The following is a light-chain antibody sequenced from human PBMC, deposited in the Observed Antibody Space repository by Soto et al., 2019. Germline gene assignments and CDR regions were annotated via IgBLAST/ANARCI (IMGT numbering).Light chain of an antibody. CDR1: QSVNFH. V-gene: IGKV3-20*01. Sequence: EIVVTQSPGTLSLSPWERATLSCRASQSVNFHLAWYQQKPGQAPRLLISDASSRATDVPDRFSGSGSGTDFTLTISRLDPEDFAVYYCQQYGSSPLTFGGGTKVDI. CDR3: QQYGSSPLT. CDR2: DAS. J-gene: IGKJ4*01.